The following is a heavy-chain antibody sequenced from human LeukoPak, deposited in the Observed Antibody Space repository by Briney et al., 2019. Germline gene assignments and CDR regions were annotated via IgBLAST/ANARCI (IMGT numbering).Heavy chain of an antibody. V-gene: IGHV3-74*01. CDR2: IDTAGSTT. D-gene: IGHD4-17*01. CDR3: ARDAYTTTSNWLDP. J-gene: IGHJ5*02. Sequence: PGGSLRLSCAASGFTFSGFWMHWVRQPPGEGLVWVSRIDTAGSTTTYADSVKGRFTVSRDDAKNTLFLQMTSLRVEDTAIYYCARDAYTTTSNWLDPWGQGTLVTVSS. CDR1: GFTFSGFW.